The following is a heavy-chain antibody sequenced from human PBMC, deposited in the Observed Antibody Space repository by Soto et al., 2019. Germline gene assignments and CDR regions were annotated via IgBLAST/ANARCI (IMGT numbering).Heavy chain of an antibody. Sequence: QVTLRESGPGLGKATETLTLTCTVSGFSLSDLGMAVSWIRQPPGKALEGLAYISSTGEESHSPSLRSRYNISMDNTRSQVVLTMTNMAPEDTATYYCARFTMIRGELSDHHYGMDVWGEGTTVTVSS. J-gene: IGHJ6*04. CDR2: ISSTGEE. CDR1: GFSLSDLGMA. D-gene: IGHD3-10*01. CDR3: ARFTMIRGELSDHHYGMDV. V-gene: IGHV2-26*01.